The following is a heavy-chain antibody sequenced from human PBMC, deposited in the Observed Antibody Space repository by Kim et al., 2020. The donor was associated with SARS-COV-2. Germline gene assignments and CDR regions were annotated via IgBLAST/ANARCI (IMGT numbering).Heavy chain of an antibody. J-gene: IGHJ4*02. CDR3: ATVMTTVTTYIGPPSSPSGREAFDY. D-gene: IGHD4-17*01. Sequence: ASVKVSCKVSGYTLTELSMHWVRQAPGKGLEWMGGFDPEDGETIYAQKFQGRVTMTEDTSTDTAYMELSSLRSEDTAVYYCATVMTTVTTYIGPPSSPSGREAFDYWGQGTLVTVSS. CDR1: GYTLTELS. V-gene: IGHV1-24*01. CDR2: FDPEDGET.